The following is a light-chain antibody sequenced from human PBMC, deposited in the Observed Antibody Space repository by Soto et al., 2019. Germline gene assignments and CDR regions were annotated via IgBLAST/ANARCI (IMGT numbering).Light chain of an antibody. Sequence: QSALTQPVSVSGSPGQSITISCSGTSSDVGAYNYVSWYQQHPGKVPKLIIYEVSIRPSGVSDRFSGSKSANTASLTISGLRAEDEADYYCLSYTTSDTFLFGGGTKLTVL. J-gene: IGLJ2*01. CDR2: EVS. CDR3: LSYTTSDTFL. V-gene: IGLV2-14*03. CDR1: SSDVGAYNY.